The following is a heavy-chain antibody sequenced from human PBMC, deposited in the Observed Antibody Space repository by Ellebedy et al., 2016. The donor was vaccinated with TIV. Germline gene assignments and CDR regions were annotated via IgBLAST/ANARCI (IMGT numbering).Heavy chain of an antibody. Sequence: SLKISCAASGFSFDDYAMYWVRQAPGKGLEWVSAISWNSVNIGYADSAKGRFTISRDDAKNSLYLQMNNLRAEDTALYYCAKPAGDKTMMNWGGHFDYWGRGTLATVSS. CDR2: ISWNSVNI. D-gene: IGHD3-22*01. CDR1: GFSFDDYA. CDR3: AKPAGDKTMMNWGGHFDY. V-gene: IGHV3-9*01. J-gene: IGHJ4*02.